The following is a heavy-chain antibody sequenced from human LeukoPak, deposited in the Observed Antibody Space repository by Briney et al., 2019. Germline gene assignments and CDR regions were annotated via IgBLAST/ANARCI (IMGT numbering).Heavy chain of an antibody. CDR1: GYTFTSYG. CDR2: ISAYNGNT. Sequence: ASVKVSCKASGYTFTSYGISWVRQAPGQGLEWMGWISAYNGNTNYAQKLQGRVTMTTDTSTSTAYMELRSLRSDDTAVYYCATGGRGVVVPAVKQPHLNFDYWGQGTLVTVSS. J-gene: IGHJ4*02. CDR3: ATGGRGVVVPAVKQPHLNFDY. V-gene: IGHV1-18*01. D-gene: IGHD2-2*01.